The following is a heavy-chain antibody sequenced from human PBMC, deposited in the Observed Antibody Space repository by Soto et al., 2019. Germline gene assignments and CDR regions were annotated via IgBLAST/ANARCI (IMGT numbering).Heavy chain of an antibody. Sequence: QVQLQESGPGLVKPSETLSLTCTVSGGSVSSGSYYWSWIRQPPGKGLEWIGYIYYSGSTNYNPPLKSRVTISVDTSKNQFSLKLSSVTAADTAVYYCARGYGGNSFGYWGQGTLVTVSS. CDR2: IYYSGST. V-gene: IGHV4-61*01. CDR1: GGSVSSGSYY. CDR3: ARGYGGNSFGY. D-gene: IGHD2-21*02. J-gene: IGHJ4*02.